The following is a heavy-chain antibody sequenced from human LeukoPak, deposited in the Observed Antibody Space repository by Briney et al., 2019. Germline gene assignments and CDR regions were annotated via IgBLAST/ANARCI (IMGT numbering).Heavy chain of an antibody. D-gene: IGHD4-11*01. J-gene: IGHJ6*02. CDR1: RFTVSSNY. V-gene: IGHV3-53*01. CDR2: IYSGGST. Sequence: GGSLRLSCAASRFTVSSNYMSWVRQAPGKGLEWVSVIYSGGSTYYADSVKGRFTISRDNSKNTLYLQMNSLRAEDTAVYYCARVESTVTPHFYGMDVWGQGTTVTVSS. CDR3: ARVESTVTPHFYGMDV.